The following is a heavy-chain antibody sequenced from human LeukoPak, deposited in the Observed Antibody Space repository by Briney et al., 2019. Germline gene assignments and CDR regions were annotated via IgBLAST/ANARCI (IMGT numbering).Heavy chain of an antibody. CDR3: ARKANVASVSEAGTIRGFFDL. Sequence: SVSVSCKASGGTFSSSAISWVRQAPGQGLEWIGGITPIFGTTNYAQRLQDRVTITADKSFTTVYLELSSLRSEDTAVFYCARKANVASVSEAGTIRGFFDLWGRGTLVTVSS. D-gene: IGHD6-13*01. V-gene: IGHV1-69*06. CDR1: GGTFSSSA. CDR2: ITPIFGTT. J-gene: IGHJ2*01.